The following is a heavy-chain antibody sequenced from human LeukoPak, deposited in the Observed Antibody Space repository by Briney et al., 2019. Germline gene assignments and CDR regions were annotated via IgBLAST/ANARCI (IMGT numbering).Heavy chain of an antibody. CDR1: GFTFNSYW. Sequence: GGSLRRSCAASGFTFNSYWMSWVRQAPGKGLEWVANIKQDGSEKYYVDSVKGRFTISRDNAKNSVYLQMNSLRAEDTAVYYCARQLGGSGSYWGQGTLVTVSS. CDR2: IKQDGSEK. CDR3: ARQLGGSGSY. V-gene: IGHV3-7*01. D-gene: IGHD3-10*01. J-gene: IGHJ4*02.